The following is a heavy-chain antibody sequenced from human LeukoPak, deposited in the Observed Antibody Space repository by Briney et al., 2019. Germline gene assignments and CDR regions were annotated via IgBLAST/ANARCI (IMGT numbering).Heavy chain of an antibody. V-gene: IGHV3-15*01. D-gene: IGHD3-22*01. J-gene: IGHJ4*02. CDR1: GFIFTNAW. Sequence: GGSLRLSCTASGFIFTNAWMTWVRQAPGKGLVWVGRIKSASDGGTTAYAAPVKGRFTISRDDSKNTLYLQMDSLNSEDSAVYYCTTEYYYDSSGSLFYFDYWGQGSLVTVSS. CDR3: TTEYYYDSSGSLFYFDY. CDR2: IKSASDGGTT.